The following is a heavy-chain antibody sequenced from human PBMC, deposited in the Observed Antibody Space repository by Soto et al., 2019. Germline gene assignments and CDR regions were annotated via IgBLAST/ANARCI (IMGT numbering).Heavy chain of an antibody. CDR3: ARASYYDSSGYYPANYYYYGMDV. D-gene: IGHD3-22*01. CDR1: GGTFSSYA. V-gene: IGHV1-69*13. J-gene: IGHJ6*02. CDR2: IISIFGTA. Sequence: SVKVSCKASGGTFSSYAISWVRQAPGQGLEWMGGIISIFGTANYAQKFQGRVTITADESTSTAYMELSSLRSEDTAVYYCARASYYDSSGYYPANYYYYGMDVWGQGTTVTVSS.